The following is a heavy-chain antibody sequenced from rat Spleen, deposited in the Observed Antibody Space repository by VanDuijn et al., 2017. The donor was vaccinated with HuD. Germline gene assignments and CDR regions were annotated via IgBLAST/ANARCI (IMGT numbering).Heavy chain of an antibody. CDR1: GLTYSNYV. Sequence: EVQLVESGGGLVQPGRSLKISCAASGLTYSNYVMAWVCQAPTKGLEWVATISTGGGDTYYRDSVRGRFTISRNNAKNTLFLQMDSLRSEDTATYYCVKDRGEYNNLFDYWGQGVMVTVSS. J-gene: IGHJ2*01. CDR3: VKDRGEYNNLFDY. V-gene: IGHV5S13*01. CDR2: ISTGGGDT. D-gene: IGHD1-10*01.